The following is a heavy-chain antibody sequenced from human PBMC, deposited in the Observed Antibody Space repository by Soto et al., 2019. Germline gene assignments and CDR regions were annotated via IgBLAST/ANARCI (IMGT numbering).Heavy chain of an antibody. CDR2: FNPSDIST. Sequence: ASVKVSCKASGYTFSDYYIHWVRQAPGQGLEWMGIFNPSDISTTYAQKFQGRVTMTRDTSTTVVYMELSSLRPDDTAIYFCARSVAGFDYWGQGTLVTVSS. V-gene: IGHV1-46*03. D-gene: IGHD6-19*01. CDR1: GYTFSDYY. CDR3: ARSVAGFDY. J-gene: IGHJ4*02.